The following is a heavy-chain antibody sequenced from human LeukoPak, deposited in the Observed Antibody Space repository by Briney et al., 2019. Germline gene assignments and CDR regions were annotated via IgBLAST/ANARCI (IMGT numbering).Heavy chain of an antibody. CDR2: ISGSGGST. D-gene: IGHD3-22*01. V-gene: IGHV3-23*01. CDR3: AKDMYYDSSGYYPVFDY. Sequence: GGSLRLSCAASGFTFSSYAMSWVRQAPGKGLEWVSAISGSGGSTYYADSVKGRFTISRDNSKNTLYLQMNSLRAEDTAVYYCAKDMYYDSSGYYPVFDYWGQGTLVTVSS. CDR1: GFTFSSYA. J-gene: IGHJ4*02.